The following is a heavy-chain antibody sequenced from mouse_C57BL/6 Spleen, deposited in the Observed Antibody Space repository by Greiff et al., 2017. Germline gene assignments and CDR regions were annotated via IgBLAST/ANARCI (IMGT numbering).Heavy chain of an antibody. V-gene: IGHV2-6*01. CDR3: ASEDGSSLFAY. CDR2: IWGVGST. CDR1: GFSLTSYG. D-gene: IGHD1-1*01. Sequence: QVQLQQSGPGLVAPSQSLSITCTVSGFSLTSYGVDWVRQSPGTGLEWLGVIWGVGSTNYNSALKSRLSISKDNSKSQVFLKMNSLQTDDTAMYYCASEDGSSLFAYWGQGTLVTVSA. J-gene: IGHJ3*01.